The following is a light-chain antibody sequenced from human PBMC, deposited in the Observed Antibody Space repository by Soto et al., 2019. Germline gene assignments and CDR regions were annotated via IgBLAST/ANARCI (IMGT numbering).Light chain of an antibody. Sequence: DIQMTQSPSSLSASVGDRFTITCRASHSISSYLNWYQQKPGKAPRLLIYAASSLQSGVPSRFSGSGPGTDFTLTISSLQPEDFATYYCQQSYSTPSITFGQGTRLEIK. J-gene: IGKJ5*01. CDR3: QQSYSTPSIT. V-gene: IGKV1-39*01. CDR1: HSISSY. CDR2: AAS.